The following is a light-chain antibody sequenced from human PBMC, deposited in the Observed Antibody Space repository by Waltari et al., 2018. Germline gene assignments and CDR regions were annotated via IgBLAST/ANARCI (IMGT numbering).Light chain of an antibody. CDR2: DDN. CDR1: ASNVGNYNF. CDR3: CSYAGSYTWV. Sequence: ARIQPPPWSGLPGRRLPIPAPGTASNVGNYNFSSWYKQYPGKAPKAMIYDDNRRPSGVSDRFSGSKSGNTASLTISGVQAEDEADYYCCSYAGSYTWVFGGGTKLTVL. V-gene: IGLV2-23*01. J-gene: IGLJ3*02.